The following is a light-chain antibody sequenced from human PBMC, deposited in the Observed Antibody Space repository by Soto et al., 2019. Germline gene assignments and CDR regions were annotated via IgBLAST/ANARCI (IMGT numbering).Light chain of an antibody. J-gene: IGLJ2*01. CDR1: SSDVGGYNY. Sequence: QSALTQTASVSGSPGQSITIYCTGTSSDVGGYNYVSWYQQHPGKAPKLMIYEVSNRPSGVSNRFSGSKSGNTASLTISGLQAEDEADYYCISDTSSSVVFGGGTKVTGL. CDR2: EVS. V-gene: IGLV2-14*01. CDR3: ISDTSSSVV.